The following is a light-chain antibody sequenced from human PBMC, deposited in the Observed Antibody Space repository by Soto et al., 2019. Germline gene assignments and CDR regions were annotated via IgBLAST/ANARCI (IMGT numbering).Light chain of an antibody. CDR1: SSDVGIYNL. J-gene: IGLJ3*02. Sequence: QSALTQPASVSGSPGQSITISCTRTSSDVGIYNLVSWYQHHPDKAPKLIIYEVTKRPSGVSNRSSGSKSGNTASLTISGLQAEDEADYYCCSYAGSNIWVFGGGTKLTVL. CDR3: CSYAGSNIWV. CDR2: EVT. V-gene: IGLV2-23*02.